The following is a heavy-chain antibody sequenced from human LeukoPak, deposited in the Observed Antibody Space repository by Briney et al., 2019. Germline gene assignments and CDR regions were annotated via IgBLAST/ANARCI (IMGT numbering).Heavy chain of an antibody. CDR1: GGSISSSSYY. CDR2: IYYSGSI. CDR3: ARLELIDSSGYSDY. V-gene: IGHV4-39*01. J-gene: IGHJ4*02. Sequence: PSETLSLTCTVSGGSISSSSYYWGWIRQPPGKGLEWFGSIYYSGSIYYNPSLKSRVTISVDTSKNQFSLKLSSVTAADTAVYYCARLELIDSSGYSDYWGQGTLVTVSS. D-gene: IGHD3-22*01.